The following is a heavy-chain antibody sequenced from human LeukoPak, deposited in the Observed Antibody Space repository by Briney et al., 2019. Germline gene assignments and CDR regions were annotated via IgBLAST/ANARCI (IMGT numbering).Heavy chain of an antibody. D-gene: IGHD6-6*01. CDR1: GFTFSSFA. J-gene: IGHJ4*02. CDR2: ISNSGGST. CDR3: AKETSSSFDY. Sequence: PGGSLRLSCAASGFTFSSFAMTWVRQAPGKGLEWVSGISNSGGSTYYADSVKGRFTISRDNSKNTLYLQMNSLRAEDTAVYYCAKETSSSFDYWGQGTLVTVSS. V-gene: IGHV3-23*01.